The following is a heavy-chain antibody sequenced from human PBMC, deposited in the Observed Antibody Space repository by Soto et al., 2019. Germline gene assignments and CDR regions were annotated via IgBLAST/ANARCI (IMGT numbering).Heavy chain of an antibody. J-gene: IGHJ4*02. CDR1: GFTFSKAW. D-gene: IGHD2-8*02. V-gene: IGHV3-15*07. Sequence: EVQLVEAGGGLVKPGGSLRLSCAASGFTFSKAWMNWVRQAPGKGLEWVGRLKGNLDGGTTDYPAPVQGKFTISRDDSTNTLSLQMNNLKSEVTAVYYCTAGLFDTGGVDHWGQGTLVTISS. CDR3: TAGLFDTGGVDH. CDR2: LKGNLDGGTT.